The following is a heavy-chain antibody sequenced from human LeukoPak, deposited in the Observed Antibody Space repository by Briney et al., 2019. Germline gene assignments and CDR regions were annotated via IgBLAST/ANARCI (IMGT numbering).Heavy chain of an antibody. CDR3: ASLGSRPGYYGSDYYYMDV. CDR1: GGSFSGYY. Sequence: SETLSLTCAVYGGSFSGYYWSWIRQPPGKGLEWIGEINHSGSTNYNPSLKSRVTISVDTSKNQLSLKLSSVTATDTAVYYCASLGSRPGYYGSDYYYMDVWGKGTTVTVSS. CDR2: INHSGST. V-gene: IGHV4-34*01. J-gene: IGHJ6*03. D-gene: IGHD3-10*01.